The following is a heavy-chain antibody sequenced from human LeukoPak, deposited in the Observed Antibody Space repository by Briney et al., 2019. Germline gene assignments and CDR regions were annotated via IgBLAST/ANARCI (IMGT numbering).Heavy chain of an antibody. J-gene: IGHJ5*02. V-gene: IGHV1-2*02. CDR3: ARVLYYDSSGLTSFDP. CDR1: GYTFTGYY. Sequence: ASVKVSRKASGYTFTGYYMHWVRQAPGQGLEWMGWTNPNSGGTNYAQKFQGRVTMTRDTSISTAYMELSRLRSDDTAVYYCARVLYYDSSGLTSFDPWGQGTLVTVSS. D-gene: IGHD3-22*01. CDR2: TNPNSGGT.